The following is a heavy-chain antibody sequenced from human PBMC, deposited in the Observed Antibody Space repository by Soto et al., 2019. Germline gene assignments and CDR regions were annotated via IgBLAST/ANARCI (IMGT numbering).Heavy chain of an antibody. CDR2: IIPIFGTA. CDR3: ARDGWSYHIYRAGYFQH. Sequence: QVQLVQSGAEVKKPGSSVKVSCKASGGTFSSYAISWVRQAPGQGLEWMGGIIPIFGTANYAQKVQGRVTIPADESTSTAYMELSSLRSEYTAVYYCARDGWSYHIYRAGYFQHWGQGTLVTVSS. D-gene: IGHD1-26*01. V-gene: IGHV1-69*01. CDR1: GGTFSSYA. J-gene: IGHJ1*01.